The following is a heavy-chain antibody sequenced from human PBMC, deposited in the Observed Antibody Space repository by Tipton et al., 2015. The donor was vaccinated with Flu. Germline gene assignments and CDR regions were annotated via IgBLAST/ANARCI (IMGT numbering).Heavy chain of an antibody. Sequence: SGFTFDYYGMHWDRQAPGRGLQWVAFMWSDGGNEKYADSVKGRFAISRDNAKNTLYLQMNSLRAEDTAVYYCARNYDSSGYSYEVGAFDIWGLGATVIVSP. J-gene: IGHJ3*02. CDR1: GFTFDYYG. V-gene: IGHV3-33*01. CDR2: MWSDGGNE. CDR3: ARNYDSSGYSYEVGAFDI. D-gene: IGHD3-22*01.